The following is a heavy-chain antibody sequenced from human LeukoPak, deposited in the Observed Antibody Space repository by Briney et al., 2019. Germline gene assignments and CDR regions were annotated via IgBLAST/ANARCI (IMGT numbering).Heavy chain of an antibody. CDR2: ISSSSTDT. J-gene: IGHJ4*02. CDR3: ASGTYRLGDY. Sequence: PGGSLRLYCAASGFSFSTYAMSWVRQAPGKGLEWISGISSSSTDTHYAESVKGRFRVSRDNSKTTLYLQMNSLRAEDTAVYYCASGTYRLGDYWGQGVLVAFSS. D-gene: IGHD3-10*01. CDR1: GFSFSTYA. V-gene: IGHV3-23*01.